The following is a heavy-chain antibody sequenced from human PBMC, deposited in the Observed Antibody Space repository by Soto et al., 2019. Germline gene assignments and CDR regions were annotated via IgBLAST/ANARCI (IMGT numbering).Heavy chain of an antibody. D-gene: IGHD7-27*01. CDR3: VIDGQSNWDFDY. CDR1: GFTFSSHA. CDR2: IWHDGSNR. Sequence: QVQLVESVGGVVQPGRSLRLSCAASGFTFSSHAMHWVRQAPGKGLEWVAYIWHDGSNRHYPDSVKGRFTISRDNPKNTLYLEMNSLRAEDTAGYFFVIDGQSNWDFDYWGQGTLVTVSS. V-gene: IGHV3-33*01. J-gene: IGHJ4*02.